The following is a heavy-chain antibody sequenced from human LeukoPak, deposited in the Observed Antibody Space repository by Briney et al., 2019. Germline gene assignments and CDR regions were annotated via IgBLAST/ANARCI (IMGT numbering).Heavy chain of an antibody. CDR1: GGSFSGYY. V-gene: IGHV4-34*01. CDR3: ARGLSTGRPTDY. Sequence: PSETLSLTCAVYGGSFSGYYWSWIRQPPGKGLEWIGEINHSGSTNYNPSLKSRVTISVDTSKNQFPLKLSSVTAADTAVYYCARGLSTGRPTDYWGQGTLVTVSS. J-gene: IGHJ4*02. CDR2: INHSGST. D-gene: IGHD1-26*01.